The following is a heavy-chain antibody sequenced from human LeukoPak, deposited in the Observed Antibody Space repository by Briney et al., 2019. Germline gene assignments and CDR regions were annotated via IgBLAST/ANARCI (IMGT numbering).Heavy chain of an antibody. J-gene: IGHJ6*03. D-gene: IGHD2-21*01. CDR3: AKAGPTFHYYYMDV. Sequence: GGSLRLSCAASGFRFSDYGMHWVRQAPGKGLDWVAFIRYDGSNKYYVDSVKGRFTISRDNSKNTLYLQMNSLRAEDTAVYYCAKAGPTFHYYYMDVWGKGTTVTVSS. CDR1: GFRFSDYG. V-gene: IGHV3-30*02. CDR2: IRYDGSNK.